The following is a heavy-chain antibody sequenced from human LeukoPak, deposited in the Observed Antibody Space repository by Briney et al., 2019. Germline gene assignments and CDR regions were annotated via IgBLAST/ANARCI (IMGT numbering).Heavy chain of an antibody. V-gene: IGHV3-21*01. CDR3: ARDQYGDYVFDY. D-gene: IGHD4-17*01. CDR2: IRSSSSYI. CDR1: GFTLSSYS. J-gene: IGHJ4*02. Sequence: GGSLRLSCVVSGFTLSSYSMNWVRQAPGKGLEWVSSIRSSSSYIYYADSVKGRFIISRDNAKNSLHLQMNSLRAEDTAVYYCARDQYGDYVFDYWGQGTLVTVSS.